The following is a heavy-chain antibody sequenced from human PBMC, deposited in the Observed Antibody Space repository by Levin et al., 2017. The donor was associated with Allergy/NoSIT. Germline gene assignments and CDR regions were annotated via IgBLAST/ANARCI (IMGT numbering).Heavy chain of an antibody. D-gene: IGHD1-7*01. J-gene: IGHJ3*02. CDR2: IYYSGST. Sequence: PSETLSLTCTVSGGSISSYYWSWIRQPPGKGLEWIGYIYYSGSTNYNPSLKSRVTISVDTSKNQFSLKLSSVTAADTAVYYCAREATGLELLFGAFDIWGQGTMVTVSS. CDR3: AREATGLELLFGAFDI. V-gene: IGHV4-59*01. CDR1: GGSISSYY.